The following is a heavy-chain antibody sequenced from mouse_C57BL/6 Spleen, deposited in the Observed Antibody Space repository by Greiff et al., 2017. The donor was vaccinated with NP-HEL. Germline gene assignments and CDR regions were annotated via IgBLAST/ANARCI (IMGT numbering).Heavy chain of an antibody. V-gene: IGHV1-39*01. J-gene: IGHJ4*01. Sequence: VQLKQSGPELVKPGASVKISCKASGYSFTDYNMNWVKQSNGKSLEWIGVINPNYGTTSYNQKFKGKATLTVDQSSSTAYMQLNSLTSEDSAVYYCASRRDGSVSYYYAMDYWGQGTSVTVSS. CDR2: INPNYGTT. CDR1: GYSFTDYN. CDR3: ASRRDGSVSYYYAMDY. D-gene: IGHD1-1*01.